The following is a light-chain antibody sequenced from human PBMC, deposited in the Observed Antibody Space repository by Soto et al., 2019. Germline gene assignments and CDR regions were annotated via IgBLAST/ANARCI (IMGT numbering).Light chain of an antibody. CDR3: QQYNNWPPWT. CDR2: GAS. CDR1: QSVSSSY. Sequence: EIVLMQSPGTLSLSPGERASLSFSASQSVSSSYLAWYQQKPGQAPRLLIYGASTRATGIPARFSGSGSGTEFTLTISSLQSEDFAVYYCQQYNNWPPWTFGQGTKVDIK. J-gene: IGKJ1*01. V-gene: IGKV3-15*01.